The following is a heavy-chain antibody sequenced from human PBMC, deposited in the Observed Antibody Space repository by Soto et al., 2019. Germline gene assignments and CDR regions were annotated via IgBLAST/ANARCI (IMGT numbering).Heavy chain of an antibody. D-gene: IGHD1-26*01. CDR2: IYWDDDK. CDR1: GFSLSTSGVG. J-gene: IGHJ4*02. Sequence: QITLKESGPTLVKPTQTLTVTCTFSGFSLSTSGVGVGWIRQPPGKALEWLALIYWDDDKRYSPSLKSRLTITKDTSKNQVVLTMTNMDPVDTATYYCAHPRRELSGSYPYYFDYWGQGTLVTVSS. V-gene: IGHV2-5*02. CDR3: AHPRRELSGSYPYYFDY.